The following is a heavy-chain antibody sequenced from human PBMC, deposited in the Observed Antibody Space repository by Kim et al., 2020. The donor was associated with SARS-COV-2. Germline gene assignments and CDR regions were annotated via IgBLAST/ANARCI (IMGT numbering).Heavy chain of an antibody. J-gene: IGHJ4*02. Sequence: GGSLRLSCAASGFTFSSYSMNWVRQAPGKGLEWVSSISSSSSYIYYADSVKGRFTISRDNAKNSLYLQMNSLRAEDTAVYYCARGETSSYGYEGYWGQGTLVTVSS. CDR1: GFTFSSYS. CDR3: ARGETSSYGYEGY. CDR2: ISSSSSYI. V-gene: IGHV3-21*01. D-gene: IGHD5-18*01.